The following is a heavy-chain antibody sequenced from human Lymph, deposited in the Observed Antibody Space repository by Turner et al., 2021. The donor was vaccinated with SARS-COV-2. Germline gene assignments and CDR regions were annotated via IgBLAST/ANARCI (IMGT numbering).Heavy chain of an antibody. D-gene: IGHD5-12*01. V-gene: IGHV3-43*02. J-gene: IGHJ4*02. Sequence: EVQLVESGGGVVQPGGSLSLSCAASGFTFDDYAMHWVRQAPGKGLEWVSLISGDGGSTYYADSVKGRFTISRDDSKNSMYLQINSLRTEDTALYYCAKEGLSGRRLQFVPYFAYWGQGTLVSVSS. CDR2: ISGDGGST. CDR1: GFTFDDYA. CDR3: AKEGLSGRRLQFVPYFAY.